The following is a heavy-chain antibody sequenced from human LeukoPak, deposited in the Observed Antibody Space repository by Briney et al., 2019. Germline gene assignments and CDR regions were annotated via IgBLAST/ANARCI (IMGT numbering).Heavy chain of an antibody. D-gene: IGHD3-22*01. J-gene: IGHJ4*02. CDR2: INPNSGGT. CDR3: ARDTAYYDSSGLLH. CDR1: GYTFTGYY. V-gene: IGHV1-2*02. Sequence: ASVKVSCKASGYTFTGYYMHWVRQAPGQGLEWMGWINPNSGGTNYAQKFQGRVTMTRDTSISTAYMELSSLRSEDTAVYYCARDTAYYDSSGLLHWGQGTLVTVSS.